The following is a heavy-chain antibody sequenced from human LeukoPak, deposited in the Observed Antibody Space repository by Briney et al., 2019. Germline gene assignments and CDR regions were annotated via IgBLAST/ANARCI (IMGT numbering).Heavy chain of an antibody. CDR1: GYTFTSYG. J-gene: IGHJ3*02. CDR2: ISGYNGNT. V-gene: IGHV1-18*01. Sequence: ASVKVSCKVSGYTFTSYGISWVRQAPGQGLEWMGWISGYNGNTKYAQNLQGRVTMTTDTSTSTAYMELRSLTSDDTAVYYCARDPDLLYSYGFGAFDIWGQGTMVTVSS. CDR3: ARDPDLLYSYGFGAFDI. D-gene: IGHD5-18*01.